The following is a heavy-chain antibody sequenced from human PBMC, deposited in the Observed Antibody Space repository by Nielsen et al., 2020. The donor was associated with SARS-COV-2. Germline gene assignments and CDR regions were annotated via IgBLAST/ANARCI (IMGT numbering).Heavy chain of an antibody. CDR2: ISSIGTT. V-gene: IGHV4-39*01. D-gene: IGHD1-26*01. J-gene: IGHJ4*02. CDR3: ATPFFSGNFPGDPFDS. CDR1: VASIITIIHS. Sequence: SETLSLTCTFSVASIITIIHSWAWFLHPPGKGLDWIGPISSIGTTYYGPSFRSRVTISIDRFKNRFSLRLSSVTAADTATYYCATPFFSGNFPGDPFDSWGQGTLVTVSS.